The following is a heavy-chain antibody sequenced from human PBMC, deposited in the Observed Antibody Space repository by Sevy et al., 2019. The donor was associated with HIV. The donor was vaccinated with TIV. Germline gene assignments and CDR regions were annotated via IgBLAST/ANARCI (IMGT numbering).Heavy chain of an antibody. D-gene: IGHD4-17*01. Sequence: GGYLRLSCAASGLTFTDAWMAWVRQAPGKGLEWVGRIRGNTDGGTTEYAAPLKGRFTISRDDSKNTLYLQMNILKSADTAVYYCTTDREYSDFKGGFDYWGRGALVTVSS. CDR1: GLTFTDAW. J-gene: IGHJ4*02. V-gene: IGHV3-15*01. CDR2: IRGNTDGGTT. CDR3: TTDREYSDFKGGFDY.